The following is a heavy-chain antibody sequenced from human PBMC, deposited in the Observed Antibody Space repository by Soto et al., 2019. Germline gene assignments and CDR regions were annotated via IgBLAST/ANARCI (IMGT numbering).Heavy chain of an antibody. CDR3: AKDVR. V-gene: IGHV3-7*05. CDR2: INDDGSER. Sequence: EVQLVESGGDLVQPGGSLRLSCAASGFTFSTHWMSWVRQAPGKGLEWVANINDDGSERNYADSVRGRFSVSRDNAKNSLFLQMNGLRAEDTDLYYCAKDVRWGQGTQVTVSS. J-gene: IGHJ4*02. CDR1: GFTFSTHW.